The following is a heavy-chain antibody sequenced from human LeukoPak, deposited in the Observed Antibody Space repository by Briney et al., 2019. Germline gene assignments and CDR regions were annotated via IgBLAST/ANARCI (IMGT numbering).Heavy chain of an antibody. CDR3: AKGSRAQGYYFDF. D-gene: IGHD3-10*01. J-gene: IGHJ4*02. CDR2: ISGSGGST. CDR1: GFTFSNYA. V-gene: IGHV3-23*01. Sequence: PGGSLRLSCAASGFTFSNYATSWVRQAPGKGLEWVSTISGSGGSTYYADSVKGRFTISRDNSKNTLYLQMNSLRAEDTAAYYCAKGSRAQGYYFDFWGQGTLVTVSS.